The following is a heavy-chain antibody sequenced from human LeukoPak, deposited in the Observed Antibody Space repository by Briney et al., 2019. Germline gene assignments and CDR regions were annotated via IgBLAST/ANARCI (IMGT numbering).Heavy chain of an antibody. J-gene: IGHJ3*02. D-gene: IGHD3-10*01. CDR2: IYYSGST. V-gene: IGHV4-61*05. CDR3: ARDPLILWFGELYLFFGAFDI. Sequence: SETLSLTCTVSSGSISSSSYYWGWIRQPPGKGLEWIGYIYYSGSTNYNPSLKSRVTISVDTSKNQFSLQLNSVTPEDTAVYYCARDPLILWFGELYLFFGAFDIWGQGTMVTVSS. CDR1: SGSISSSSYY.